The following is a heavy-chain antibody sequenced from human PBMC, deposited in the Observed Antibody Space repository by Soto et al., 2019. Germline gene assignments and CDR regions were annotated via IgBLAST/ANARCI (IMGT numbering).Heavy chain of an antibody. CDR1: NGSIVNYY. V-gene: IGHV4-59*01. J-gene: IGHJ3*02. CDR2: IYYSGST. CDR3: ASRLTEATTTGDGFDI. Sequence: QVQLQESGPGLVKPSETLSLTCTVSNGSIVNYYWSWIRQPPGKGLGWIGFIYYSGSTNYNPSLKSRVNISVDMSKNQHSVRLSSVTAADTAVYYCASRLTEATTTGDGFDIWGQGTMVTVSS. D-gene: IGHD3-9*01.